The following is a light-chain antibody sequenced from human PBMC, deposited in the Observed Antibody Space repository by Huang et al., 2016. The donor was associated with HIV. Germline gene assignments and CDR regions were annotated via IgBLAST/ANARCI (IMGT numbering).Light chain of an antibody. Sequence: AIRLTQSPSSLSASTGDRVTITCRASPGISSYLAWYQQKPGKAPKLLISSASTRQSRVPSRFSGSGFGTDFTLTISSLQSEDLGTYHCQQYYTYPHSFGQGTKLEIK. V-gene: IGKV1-8*01. CDR3: QQYYTYPHS. CDR2: SAS. CDR1: PGISSY. J-gene: IGKJ2*03.